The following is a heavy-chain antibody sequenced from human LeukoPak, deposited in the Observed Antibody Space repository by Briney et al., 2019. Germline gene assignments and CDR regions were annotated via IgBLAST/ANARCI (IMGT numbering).Heavy chain of an antibody. CDR2: NGKSGNTI. V-gene: IGHV3-48*03. CDR3: ARCIDRSGHCHAFDI. CDR1: GFTFTTYE. D-gene: IGHD6-25*01. J-gene: IGHJ3*02. Sequence: GGSLRLSCALSGFTFTTYEMNWVRQAPGKGVERVSYNGKSGNTIYYADSVKGRFTISRDNAKTSLSLQRNTLRAEDTAVSYCARCIDRSGHCHAFDIWGQGTMVIVSS.